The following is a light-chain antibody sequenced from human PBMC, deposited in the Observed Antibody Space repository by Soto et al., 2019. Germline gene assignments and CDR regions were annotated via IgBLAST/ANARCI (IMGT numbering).Light chain of an antibody. J-gene: IGLJ1*01. CDR1: SSNIGTNY. Sequence: QSVLTQPPSASGTPGQRVTISCSGSSSNIGTNYVYWYQQLPGTAPKLLIYEVTKRPAGVPDRFSGSKSGNTASLTVSGLQAEDEADYFCSSDAGNYNYVFGTGTKVTVL. CDR2: EVT. CDR3: SSDAGNYNYV. V-gene: IGLV1-47*01.